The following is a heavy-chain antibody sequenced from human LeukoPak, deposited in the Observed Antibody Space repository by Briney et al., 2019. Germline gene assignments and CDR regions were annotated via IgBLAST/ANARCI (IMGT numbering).Heavy chain of an antibody. Sequence: AGGSLRLSRAASGFPFSSYSMNWVRQAPGKGLEWVSSISSGTSFIYYADSVKGRFTISRDNAKNSLYLQMNSLRAEDTAVYYCARGTTALMDVWGKGTTVTVSS. J-gene: IGHJ6*03. CDR2: ISSGTSFI. CDR3: ARGTTALMDV. CDR1: GFPFSSYS. V-gene: IGHV3-21*01. D-gene: IGHD2-21*02.